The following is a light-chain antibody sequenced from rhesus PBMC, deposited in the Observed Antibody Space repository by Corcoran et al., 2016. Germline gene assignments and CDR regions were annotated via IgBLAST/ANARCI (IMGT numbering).Light chain of an antibody. CDR1: QGISSY. V-gene: IGKV1-37*01. CDR2: YAS. CDR3: QQYTSDPWT. J-gene: IGKJ1*01. Sequence: DIQMTQSPSSLSASVGDRVTITCRASQGISSYLAWYQQKPGKAPKPLIYYASNLESGVPSRFSGSGAGTEFTLTISSLQPEDFATYYCQQYTSDPWTFGQGTKVEIK.